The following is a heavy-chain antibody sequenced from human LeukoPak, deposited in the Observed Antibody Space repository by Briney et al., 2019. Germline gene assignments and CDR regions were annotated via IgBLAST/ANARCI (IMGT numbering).Heavy chain of an antibody. V-gene: IGHV4-4*07. CDR1: GGSLSSYY. CDR3: AREVVVIDYYYYIDV. D-gene: IGHD2-21*01. Sequence: SETLSLTCTVSGGSLSSYYGSWIRQPAGKGLEWIGRIYTSGSTNYNPSLMSRVTMSVDTPKNQFSLKLSSVTAADTAVYYCAREVVVIDYYYYIDVWGKGTTVTVSS. CDR2: IYTSGST. J-gene: IGHJ6*03.